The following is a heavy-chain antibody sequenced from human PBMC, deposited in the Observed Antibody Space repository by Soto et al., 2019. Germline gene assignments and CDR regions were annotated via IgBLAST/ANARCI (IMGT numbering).Heavy chain of an antibody. Sequence: QLQLQESGPGLVKPSETLSPTCTVSGGSISSSSYYWGWIRQPPGKGLEWIGSIYYSGSTYYNPSLKSRVTISVDTSKNQFSLKLSSVTAADTAVYYCARLVTTVTTGDYFDYWGQGTLVTVSS. J-gene: IGHJ4*02. CDR1: GGSISSSSYY. CDR2: IYYSGST. D-gene: IGHD4-17*01. CDR3: ARLVTTVTTGDYFDY. V-gene: IGHV4-39*01.